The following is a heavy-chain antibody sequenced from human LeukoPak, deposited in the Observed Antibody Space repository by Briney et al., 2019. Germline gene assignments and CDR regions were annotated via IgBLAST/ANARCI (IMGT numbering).Heavy chain of an antibody. V-gene: IGHV4-39*02. Sequence: SEALSLTCTVPGGSISSSSSYWGWIRQPPGKGLEWIGHIFHSGRTSYNPSLVSRVTISVDTSKNQFSLKLSSVTAADTAVYYCAREPTIDETVTTDYWGQGTLVTVSS. D-gene: IGHD4-17*01. CDR1: GGSISSSSSY. J-gene: IGHJ4*02. CDR3: AREPTIDETVTTDY. CDR2: IFHSGRT.